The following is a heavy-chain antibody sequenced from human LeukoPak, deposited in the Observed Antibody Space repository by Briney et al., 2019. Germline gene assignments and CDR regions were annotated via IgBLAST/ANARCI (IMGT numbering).Heavy chain of an antibody. J-gene: IGHJ4*02. CDR2: IYTSGGT. V-gene: IGHV4-4*07. CDR3: ARDRGLELRNYYFDY. Sequence: SSETLSLTCTVSGGSISSYYWSWIRQPAGKGLEWIGRIYTSGGTNYNPSLKSRVTMSVDTSKNQFSLKLSSVTAADTAVYYCARDRGLELRNYYFDYWGQGTLVTVSS. D-gene: IGHD1-7*01. CDR1: GGSISSYY.